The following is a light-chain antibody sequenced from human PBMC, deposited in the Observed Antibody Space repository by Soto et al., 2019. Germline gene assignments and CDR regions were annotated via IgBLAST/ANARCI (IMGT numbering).Light chain of an antibody. CDR3: SSYTSNTTPYV. CDR2: DVT. V-gene: IGLV2-14*01. CDR1: SSDVGAYNY. Sequence: QSALTQPASVSGSPGQSIAISCTGTSSDVGAYNYVSWYQQHPGKVPKLVIYDVTNRPSGVSDRFSGSKSGNTASLTISGLQAEDDVDYYCSSYTSNTTPYVFGTGTKLTVL. J-gene: IGLJ1*01.